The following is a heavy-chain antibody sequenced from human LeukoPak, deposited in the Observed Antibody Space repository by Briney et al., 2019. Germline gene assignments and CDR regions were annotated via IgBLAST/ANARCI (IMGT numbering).Heavy chain of an antibody. D-gene: IGHD3-22*01. V-gene: IGHV3-21*04. CDR1: GFSFSRFS. Sequence: GGSLRLSCAASGFSFSRFSMHWVRQAPGQGLEWVSSISDSSTYIYYADSFKGRFTTSRDDANNTLYLHMDGLRVEDTAVYFCARDPQYYFDSSGFDYWGQGVLVTVSS. J-gene: IGHJ4*02. CDR3: ARDPQYYFDSSGFDY. CDR2: ISDSSTYI.